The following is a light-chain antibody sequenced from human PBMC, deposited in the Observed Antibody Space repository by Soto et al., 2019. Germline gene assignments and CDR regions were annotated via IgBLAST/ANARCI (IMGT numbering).Light chain of an antibody. CDR3: QPSYSTPLFT. V-gene: IGKV1-39*01. CDR2: AAS. CDR1: QSINKY. Sequence: DLQMTQSPSSLSASVGDRVTITCRASQSINKYLNWYQQKPGKAPKLLIYAASSLQSGVPSRFSGSGSGTDFTLTISSLQPEDFATYYCQPSYSTPLFTFGPGTKVDIK. J-gene: IGKJ3*01.